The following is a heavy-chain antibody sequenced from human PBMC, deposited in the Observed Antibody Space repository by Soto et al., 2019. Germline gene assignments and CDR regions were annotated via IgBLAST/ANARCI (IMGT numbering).Heavy chain of an antibody. CDR1: GGSICSSSNY. V-gene: IGHV4-39*01. D-gene: IGHD6-19*01. CDR3: ARRTVNIRTFYSGLKTHCFDY. CDR2: IYYSGST. Sequence: SETLSLTCAVSGGSICSSSNYWGWIRQPPGKGLEWIGSIYYSGSTYYTPSLQSRVAISVDTSKNQFSLKLNSVTAADTAVYYCARRTVNIRTFYSGLKTHCFDYWGQGTLVTVSS. J-gene: IGHJ4*02.